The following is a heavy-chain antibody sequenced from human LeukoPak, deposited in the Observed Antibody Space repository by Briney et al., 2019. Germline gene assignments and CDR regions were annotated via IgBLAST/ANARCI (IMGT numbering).Heavy chain of an antibody. V-gene: IGHV3-15*01. J-gene: IGHJ4*02. D-gene: IGHD3-10*01. CDR2: IKSKADGGTT. Sequence: GGSLRLSCAPSGFRFTNAWMTWVRQAPGKGLEWVGRIKSKADGGTTDYGAPMKGRFTISRDDSKNTLYLQMNSLGTEDTAVYYCATDLGLTMIRGVIVSWGQGTLVTVSS. CDR3: ATDLGLTMIRGVIVS. CDR1: GFRFTNAW.